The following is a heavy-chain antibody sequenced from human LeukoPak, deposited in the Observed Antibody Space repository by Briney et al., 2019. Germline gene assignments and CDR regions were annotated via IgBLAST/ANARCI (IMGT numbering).Heavy chain of an antibody. Sequence: ASVKVSCKASGYTFTSYDINWVRQATGQGLAWMGWMNPNSGNTGYAHKFQGRVTMTRNTSISTAYMELSSLRSEDTAVYYCARVKNYGDTPFDYWGQGTLVTVSS. CDR2: MNPNSGNT. D-gene: IGHD4-17*01. V-gene: IGHV1-8*01. J-gene: IGHJ4*02. CDR3: ARVKNYGDTPFDY. CDR1: GYTFTSYD.